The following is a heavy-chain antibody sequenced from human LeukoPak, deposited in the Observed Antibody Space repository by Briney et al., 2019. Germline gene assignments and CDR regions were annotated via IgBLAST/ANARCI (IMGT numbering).Heavy chain of an antibody. D-gene: IGHD3-9*01. CDR3: ARDGHYDILTGYFQD. CDR1: GFTFSSYS. CDR2: ISGSSNTI. J-gene: IGHJ1*01. V-gene: IGHV3-48*04. Sequence: GGSLRLPCAASGFTFSSYSMNWVRQAPGKGLEWVSYISGSSNTIYYADSVKGRFTISRDNAKNSLYLQMNSLRAEDTAVYYCARDGHYDILTGYFQDWGQGTLVTVSS.